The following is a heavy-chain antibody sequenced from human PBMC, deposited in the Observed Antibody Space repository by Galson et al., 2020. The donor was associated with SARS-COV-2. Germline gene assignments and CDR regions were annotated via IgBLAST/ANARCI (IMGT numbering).Heavy chain of an antibody. CDR2: IKTDGSST. D-gene: IGHD1-26*01. J-gene: IGHJ4*02. Sequence: GGSLRLSCVASGFTFSNYWMYWVRQAPGKGLVWVSRIKTDGSSTSYADSVKGRFTISRDNSKNTLYLQMNSLRAEDTAVYYCARDGGSYHHFDYWGQGTLVTVSS. CDR3: ARDGGSYHHFDY. CDR1: GFTFSNYW. V-gene: IGHV3-74*01.